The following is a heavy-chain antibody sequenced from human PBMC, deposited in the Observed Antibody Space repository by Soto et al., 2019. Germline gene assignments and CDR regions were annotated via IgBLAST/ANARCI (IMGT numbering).Heavy chain of an antibody. V-gene: IGHV1-18*01. J-gene: IGHJ6*02. CDR1: GYAYVTYS. CDR2: ISTLNGNT. CDR3: ATCVQVWLPDSYGVEV. D-gene: IGHD5-18*01. Sequence: QAQLVQSGAEVKKPGASVNVSCKASGYAYVTYSITWVRQRPGQGLEWMGWISTLNGNTNYAQNFQGRVTMTTDTPRRIVNLELRRLRSDDTAASCVATCVQVWLPDSYGVEVWGQGTTVTVSS.